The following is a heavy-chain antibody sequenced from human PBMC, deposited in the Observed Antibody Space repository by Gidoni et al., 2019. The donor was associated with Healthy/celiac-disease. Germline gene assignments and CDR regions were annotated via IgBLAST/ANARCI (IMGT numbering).Heavy chain of an antibody. CDR1: GYTLTELS. CDR3: ATDIYGDYAFDY. Sequence: QVQLVQSGAEVKKPGASVKVSCTVSGYTLTELSMHWVRQAPGKGLEWMGCFDPEDGETSYAQKCQGRVTMTEDTSTDTAYMELSSLRSEDTAVYYCATDIYGDYAFDYWGQGTLVTVSS. V-gene: IGHV1-24*01. D-gene: IGHD4-17*01. J-gene: IGHJ4*02. CDR2: FDPEDGET.